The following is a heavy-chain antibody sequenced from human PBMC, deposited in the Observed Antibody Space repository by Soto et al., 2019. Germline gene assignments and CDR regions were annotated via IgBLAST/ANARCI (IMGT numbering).Heavy chain of an antibody. J-gene: IGHJ3*01. D-gene: IGHD1-26*01. CDR1: GFTFSYYW. CDR3: ARGQWGAFHL. V-gene: IGHV3-74*01. Sequence: DVQLVESGGGSVQPGGSLSLSCAATGFTFSYYWMHWVSQAPGKGLVWVSRIHSDGSSTTDADSVKGRFTISRDNAKNTLYLQMTSLRAEDTAVYYCARGQWGAFHLWGQGTMVTVAS. CDR2: IHSDGSST.